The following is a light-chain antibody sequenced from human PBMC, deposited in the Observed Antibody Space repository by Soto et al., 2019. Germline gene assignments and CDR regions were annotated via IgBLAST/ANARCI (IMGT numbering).Light chain of an antibody. CDR2: GAS. J-gene: IGKJ1*01. CDR3: HHYET. V-gene: IGKV3-20*01. Sequence: EIVLTHSRRTLSFSPGDRATLSCRASQSVSRSYLGWYQQKPGQAPRLLMYGASIRAAGVPDRFSGSGSGTEFTLTISRLEPEDFTVYYCHHYETFGQGTKVDI. CDR1: QSVSRSY.